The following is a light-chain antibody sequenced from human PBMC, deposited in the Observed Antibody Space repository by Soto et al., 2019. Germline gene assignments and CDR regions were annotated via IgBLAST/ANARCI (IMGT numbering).Light chain of an antibody. CDR3: ATWDDSRKGV. Sequence: QSVLTQPPPASGTPGQRITISCSGSSSDIESHTVNWYQQVPGKAPKLLINTNNQRPSGVPARFSGSKSGASASLAISGLQSEDEATYYCATWDDSRKGVFGTGTKVTVL. J-gene: IGLJ1*01. CDR2: TNN. V-gene: IGLV1-44*01. CDR1: SSDIESHT.